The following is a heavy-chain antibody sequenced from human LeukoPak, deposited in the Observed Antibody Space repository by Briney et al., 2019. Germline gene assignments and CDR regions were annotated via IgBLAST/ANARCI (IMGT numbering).Heavy chain of an antibody. CDR1: GGSISSHY. V-gene: IGHV4-59*11. J-gene: IGHJ6*03. Sequence: SETLSLTCTVSGGSISSHYWSWIRQPPGKGLEWIGYIYYSGSTNYNPSLKSRVTISVDTSKNQFSLKLSSVTAADTAVYYCARTNYYDSSGYRYYYYYYMDVWGKGTTVTVSS. D-gene: IGHD3-22*01. CDR3: ARTNYYDSSGYRYYYYYYMDV. CDR2: IYYSGST.